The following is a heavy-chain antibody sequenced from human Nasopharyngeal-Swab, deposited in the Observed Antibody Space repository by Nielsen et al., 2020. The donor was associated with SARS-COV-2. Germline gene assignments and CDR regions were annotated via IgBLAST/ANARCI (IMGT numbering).Heavy chain of an antibody. D-gene: IGHD3-10*01. CDR3: ARGGITMVRGVIINYYYYMDV. V-gene: IGHV1-69*01. Sequence: WVRQAPGQGLEWMGGIIPIFGTANYAQKFQGRVTITADESTSTAYMELSSLRSEDTAVYYCARGGITMVRGVIINYYYYMDVWGKGTTVTVSS. J-gene: IGHJ6*03. CDR2: IIPIFGTA.